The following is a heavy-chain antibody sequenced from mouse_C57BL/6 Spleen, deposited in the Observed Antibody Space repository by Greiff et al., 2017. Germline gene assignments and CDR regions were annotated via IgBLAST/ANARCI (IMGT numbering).Heavy chain of an antibody. CDR3: ARSFITTVAPFAY. CDR2: IYPGSGNT. J-gene: IGHJ3*01. D-gene: IGHD1-1*01. CDR1: GYTFTDYY. V-gene: IGHV1-76*01. Sequence: VQLQQSGAELVRPGASVKLSCKASGYTFTDYYINWVKQRPGQGLEWIARIYPGSGNTYYNEKFKGKATLTAEKSSSTAYMQLSSLTSEDSAVYFCARSFITTVAPFAYWGQGTLVTVSA.